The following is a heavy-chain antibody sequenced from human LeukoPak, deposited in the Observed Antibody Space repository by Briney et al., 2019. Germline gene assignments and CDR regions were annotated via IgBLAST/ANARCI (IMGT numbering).Heavy chain of an antibody. J-gene: IGHJ4*02. CDR3: ARIYYGSGTAQGG. Sequence: SVKVSCKASGGTFISYAISWVRQAPGQGLEWMGGIIPIFGTANYAQKFQGGVTITADESTSTAYMELSSLRSEDTAVYYCARIYYGSGTAQGGWGQGTLVTVPS. CDR1: GGTFISYA. D-gene: IGHD3-10*01. CDR2: IIPIFGTA. V-gene: IGHV1-69*13.